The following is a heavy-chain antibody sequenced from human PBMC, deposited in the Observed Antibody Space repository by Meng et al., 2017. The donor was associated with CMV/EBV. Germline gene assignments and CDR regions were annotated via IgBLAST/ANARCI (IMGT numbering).Heavy chain of an antibody. V-gene: IGHV3-11*06. CDR3: ARLRYSGRYFDY. Sequence: QVQLVESGGGLVKPGGSLRLSCAASGFTFSDYYMSWIRQAPGKGLEWISYISSSSSYTNYADSVKGRFTISRDNAKNSLYLQMNSLRAEDTAVYYCARLRYSGRYFDYWGQGTLVTVSS. CDR1: GFTFSDYY. CDR2: ISSSSSYT. J-gene: IGHJ4*02. D-gene: IGHD1-26*01.